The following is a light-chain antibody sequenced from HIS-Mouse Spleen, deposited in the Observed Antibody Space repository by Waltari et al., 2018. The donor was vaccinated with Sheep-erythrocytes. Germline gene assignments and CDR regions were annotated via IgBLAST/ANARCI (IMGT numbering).Light chain of an antibody. CDR1: SRDAGSYNL. J-gene: IGLJ3*02. V-gene: IGLV2-23*01. CDR2: EGS. Sequence: QSALTQPASVSGSPGQSITISCTGTSRDAGSYNLVPWYQQPPGKAPKLMIYEGSKRPSGVSNRFSGSKSGNTASLTISGLQAEDEADYYCCSYAGSSTPWVFGGGTKLTVL. CDR3: CSYAGSSTPWV.